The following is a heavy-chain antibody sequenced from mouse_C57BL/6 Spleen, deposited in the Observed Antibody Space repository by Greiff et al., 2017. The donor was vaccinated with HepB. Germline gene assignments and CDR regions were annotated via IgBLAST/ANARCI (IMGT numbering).Heavy chain of an antibody. CDR2: IDPSDSYT. CDR3: ARYGDYYGSSCIDFDV. Sequence: VQLQQPGAELVMPGASVKLSCKASGYTFTSYWMHWVKQRPGQGLEWIGEIDPSDSYTNYNQKFKGKSTLTVDKSSSTAYMQLSSLTSEDSAVYYCARYGDYYGSSCIDFDVWGTGTTVTVAS. CDR1: GYTFTSYW. V-gene: IGHV1-69*01. D-gene: IGHD1-1*01. J-gene: IGHJ1*03.